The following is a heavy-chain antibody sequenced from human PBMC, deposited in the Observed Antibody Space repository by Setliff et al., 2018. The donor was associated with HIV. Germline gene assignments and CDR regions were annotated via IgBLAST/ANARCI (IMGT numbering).Heavy chain of an antibody. J-gene: IGHJ4*02. CDR3: ARGLPDCSGGNCYPYRFDY. Sequence: ASVKVSCKASGGTFKNLAISWVRQATGQGLEWMGWMNPNIGKTAYAQKFQGRVTMTRNTSISTAYMELSSLRSDDTAVYYCARGLPDCSGGNCYPYRFDYWGQGTLVTVSS. V-gene: IGHV1-8*01. CDR2: MNPNIGKT. D-gene: IGHD2-15*01. CDR1: GGTFKNLA.